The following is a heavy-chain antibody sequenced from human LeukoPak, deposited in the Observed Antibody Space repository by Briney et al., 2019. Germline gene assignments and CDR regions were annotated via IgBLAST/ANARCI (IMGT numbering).Heavy chain of an antibody. CDR2: IDPSDSYT. V-gene: IGHV5-10-1*01. D-gene: IGHD4-11*01. CDR3: GRRVVTTPDPIYS. J-gene: IGHJ4*02. CDR1: GYNFPSYS. Sequence: GESLEIFRNISGYNFPSYSISWVRQMPGKGLEWMGKIDPSDSYTNYSPSFQGHVTISGDESISTAYLQWNSLKASDTAMYYCGRRVVTTPDPIYSCGQGTLVTVSS.